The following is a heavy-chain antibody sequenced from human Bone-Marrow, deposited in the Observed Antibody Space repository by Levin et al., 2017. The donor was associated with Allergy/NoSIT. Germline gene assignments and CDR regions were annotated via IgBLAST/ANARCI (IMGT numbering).Heavy chain of an antibody. CDR2: VIPPFDTP. Sequence: SVKVSCRTSGVTFSNYAITWVRQAPGQGLEWMGMVIPPFDTPEYAQKFQGRVTMTADTSTNTAYMELSSLRPYDTAVYYCARQCEEETAMVYSFQHWGRGTLVTVSS. CDR1: GVTFSNYA. J-gene: IGHJ4*02. D-gene: IGHD5-18*01. V-gene: IGHV1-69*06. CDR3: ARQCEEETAMVYSFQH.